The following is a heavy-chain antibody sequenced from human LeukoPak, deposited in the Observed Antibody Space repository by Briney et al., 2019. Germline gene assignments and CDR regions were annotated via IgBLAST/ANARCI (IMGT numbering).Heavy chain of an antibody. CDR2: IYYSGST. CDR3: ARHEMGTRWFDP. J-gene: IGHJ5*02. CDR1: GGSISSYY. D-gene: IGHD4-23*01. V-gene: IGHV4-59*08. Sequence: SETLSLTCTVSGGSISSYYWSWIRQPPGKGLEWIGYIYYSGSTNYNPSLKSRVTISVDTSKNQFSLKLSSVTAADTAVYYCARHEMGTRWFDPWGQGTLVTVSS.